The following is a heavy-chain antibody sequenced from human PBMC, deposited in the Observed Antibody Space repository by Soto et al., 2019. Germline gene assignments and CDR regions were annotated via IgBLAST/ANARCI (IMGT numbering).Heavy chain of an antibody. CDR2: ISRSGGII. CDR1: GFTFSDYY. V-gene: IGHV3-11*01. Sequence: GGSLRLSCTASGFTFSDYYVSWIRQAPGKELEWVSHISRSGGIIYYADSVKGRFTISRDNSKNTLYLQMNSLRAEDTAVYYCAKVVVPAAPTCFDYWGQGTLVTVSS. CDR3: AKVVVPAAPTCFDY. D-gene: IGHD2-2*01. J-gene: IGHJ4*02.